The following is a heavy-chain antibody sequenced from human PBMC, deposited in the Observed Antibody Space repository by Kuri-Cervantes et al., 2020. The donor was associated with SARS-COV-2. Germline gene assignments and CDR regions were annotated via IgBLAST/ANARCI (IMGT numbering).Heavy chain of an antibody. J-gene: IGHJ4*02. D-gene: IGHD3-3*01. CDR3: AKGHVSRFLEWLFDY. V-gene: IGHV3-74*01. CDR2: INSDGRTT. CDR1: GFTFSNYC. Sequence: GESLKISCAVSGFTFSNYCMHWVRQAPGKGLVWVARINSDGRTTSYADAVEGRFTISRDNTNNSLFLQMNSLRSEDTAFNYCAKGHVSRFLEWLFDYWGQGTLVTVSS.